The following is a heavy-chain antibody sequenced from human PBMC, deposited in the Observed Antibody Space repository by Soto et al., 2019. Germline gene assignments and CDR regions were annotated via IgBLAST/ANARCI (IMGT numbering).Heavy chain of an antibody. CDR3: AREGGYSSSSGHNWFDP. CDR2: ISYDGSNK. D-gene: IGHD6-6*01. V-gene: IGHV3-30*04. J-gene: IGHJ5*02. CDR1: GFTFSSYA. Sequence: GGSLRLSCAASGFTFSSYAMHWVHQAPGKGLEWVAVISYDGSNKYYADSVKGRFTISRDNSKNTLYLQMNSLRAEDTAVYYCAREGGYSSSSGHNWFDPWGQGTLVTVSS.